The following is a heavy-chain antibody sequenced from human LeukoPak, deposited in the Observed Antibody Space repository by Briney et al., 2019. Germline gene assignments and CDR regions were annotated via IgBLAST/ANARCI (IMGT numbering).Heavy chain of an antibody. CDR2: IRYDGSNK. CDR3: APYCSGGSCHYGGFDY. J-gene: IGHJ4*02. CDR1: GFTFSSYG. Sequence: GGSLRLSCAASGFTFSSYGMHWVRQAPGKGLEWVAFIRYDGSNKYYADSVKGRFTISRDNSKNTLYLQMNSLRAEDTAVYYCAPYCSGGSCHYGGFDYWGQGTLVTVSS. V-gene: IGHV3-30*02. D-gene: IGHD2-15*01.